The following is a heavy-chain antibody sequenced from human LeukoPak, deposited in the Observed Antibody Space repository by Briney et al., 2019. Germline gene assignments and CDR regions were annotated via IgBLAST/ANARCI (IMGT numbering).Heavy chain of an antibody. V-gene: IGHV1-46*01. D-gene: IGHD3-22*01. Sequence: GASVKVSCKASGYTFTSYYMHWVRQAPGQGLEWMGIINPSGGSTSYAQKFQGRVTMTRDTSTSTVYMELSSLRSGDTAVYYCARDPVSFTTGNWFDPWGQGTLVTVSS. CDR1: GYTFTSYY. J-gene: IGHJ5*02. CDR2: INPSGGST. CDR3: ARDPVSFTTGNWFDP.